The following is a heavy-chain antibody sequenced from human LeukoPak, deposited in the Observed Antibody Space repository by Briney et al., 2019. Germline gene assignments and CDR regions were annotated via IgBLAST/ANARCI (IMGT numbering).Heavy chain of an antibody. CDR3: ARGGRIAAAPYGWFDP. CDR1: GGSISSYY. V-gene: IGHV4-59*01. CDR2: IYYSGST. Sequence: SETLSLTCTVSGGSISSYYWSWIRQPPGKGLEWIGYIYYSGSTNYNLSLKSRVTISVDTSKNQFSLKLSSVTAADTAVYYCARGGRIAAAPYGWFDPWGQGTLVTVSS. D-gene: IGHD6-13*01. J-gene: IGHJ5*02.